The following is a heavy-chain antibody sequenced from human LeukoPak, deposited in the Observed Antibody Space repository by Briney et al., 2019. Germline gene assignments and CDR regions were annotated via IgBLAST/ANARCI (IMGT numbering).Heavy chain of an antibody. V-gene: IGHV3-23*01. CDR3: AKVSESTITAAGPSDFDY. J-gene: IGHJ4*02. CDR1: GFTFSTYA. Sequence: GGSLRLSCAASGFTFSTYAMSWVRQAPGKGLEWVSAISVSAGSTYYADSVKGRFTIFRDNSKNTLYLQMNSLRAEDTAVYYCAKVSESTITAAGPSDFDYWGQGTLVTVSS. D-gene: IGHD6-13*01. CDR2: ISVSAGST.